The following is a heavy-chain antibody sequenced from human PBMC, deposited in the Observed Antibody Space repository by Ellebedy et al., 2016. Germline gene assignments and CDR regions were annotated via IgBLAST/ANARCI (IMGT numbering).Heavy chain of an antibody. D-gene: IGHD6-19*01. J-gene: IGHJ6*02. CDR1: GYTFTSYA. CDR2: INAGNGNT. Sequence: ASVKVSCKASGYTFTSYAMHWVRQAPGQRLEWMGWINAGNGNTKYSQKFQGRVIITRDTSASTAYMELSSLRSEDTAVYYYARDERQWLATHGDYYYGMDVWGQGTTVTVSS. V-gene: IGHV1-3*01. CDR3: ARDERQWLATHGDYYYGMDV.